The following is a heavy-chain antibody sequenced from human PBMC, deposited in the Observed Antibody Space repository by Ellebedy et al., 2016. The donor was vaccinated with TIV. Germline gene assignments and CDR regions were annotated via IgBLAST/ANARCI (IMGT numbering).Heavy chain of an antibody. V-gene: IGHV4-34*01. CDR3: ARNYGDYFDY. J-gene: IGHJ4*02. D-gene: IGHD4-17*01. Sequence: SETLSLTCAVYGGSFSGDYWSWIRQPPGKGLEWIGEIKHSGSTNYNPSLKSRVTISVDTSKNQFSLKLSSVTAADTAVYYCARNYGDYFDYWGQGTLVTVSS. CDR1: GGSFSGDY. CDR2: IKHSGST.